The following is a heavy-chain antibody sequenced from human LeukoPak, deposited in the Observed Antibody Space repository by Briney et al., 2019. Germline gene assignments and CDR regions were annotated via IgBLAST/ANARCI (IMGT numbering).Heavy chain of an antibody. CDR2: TNWNGGRT. Sequence: GGSLRLSFAASGFTFGSYAMSWVRPTPGKGLAWVSGTNWNGGRTGYADSVKGRFTISRDNAKNSLYLQMNSLRAEDTAVYYCARGNSYALYYMDVWGKGTTVTVSS. J-gene: IGHJ6*03. CDR1: GFTFGSYA. D-gene: IGHD5-18*01. V-gene: IGHV3-20*03. CDR3: ARGNSYALYYMDV.